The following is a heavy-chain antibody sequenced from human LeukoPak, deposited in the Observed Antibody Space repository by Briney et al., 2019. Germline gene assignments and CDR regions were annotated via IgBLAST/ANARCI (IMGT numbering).Heavy chain of an antibody. J-gene: IGHJ4*02. V-gene: IGHV3-74*03. Sequence: PGGSLRLSCASSGFTFTTYRVQSAFQTPGKGLVWVSRINSDGSSTTYADSVKGRFTISRDNAKNTLYLQMNSLRAEDTAVYYCARDLDWGLGLEYWGQGTLVTVSS. CDR1: GFTFTTYR. CDR3: ARDLDWGLGLEY. CDR2: INSDGSST. D-gene: IGHD7-27*01.